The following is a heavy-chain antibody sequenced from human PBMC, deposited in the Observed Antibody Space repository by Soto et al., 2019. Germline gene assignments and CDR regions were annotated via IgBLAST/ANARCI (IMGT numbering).Heavy chain of an antibody. J-gene: IGHJ2*01. Sequence: QITLKESGPTLVKPTQTLTLTCTFSGFSLSTSGVGVGCIRQSPGKALEWLALSYWDDDKSYSTCLKSRLTITKDPTNIQVVLTMANMAPVDTATYYCAHSLRLWYFDLWGRGTLVTVSS. CDR3: AHSLRLWYFDL. CDR1: GFSLSTSGVG. D-gene: IGHD6-19*01. V-gene: IGHV2-5*02. CDR2: SYWDDDK.